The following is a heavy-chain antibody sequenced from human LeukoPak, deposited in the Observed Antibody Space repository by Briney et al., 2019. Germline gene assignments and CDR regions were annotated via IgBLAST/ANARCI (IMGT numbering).Heavy chain of an antibody. J-gene: IGHJ4*02. CDR2: IVVGSGNT. V-gene: IGHV1-58*01. Sequence: VASVKVSCKASGFTFTSSAVQWVRQARGQRLEWIGSIVVGSGNTNYAQKFQERVTITRDMSTSTAYMELSSLRSEDTAVYYCAADDYYDSSGYYDFDYWGQGTLVTVSS. CDR3: AADDYYDSSGYYDFDY. D-gene: IGHD3-22*01. CDR1: GFTFTSSA.